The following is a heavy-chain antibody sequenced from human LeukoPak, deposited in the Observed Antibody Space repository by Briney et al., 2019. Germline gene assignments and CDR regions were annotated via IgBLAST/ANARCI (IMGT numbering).Heavy chain of an antibody. CDR1: GFTFSSYA. CDR3: ARALPRYCGGDCYLYYFDY. D-gene: IGHD2-21*02. V-gene: IGHV3-30-3*01. CDR2: ISYDGSNK. Sequence: TGGSLRLSCAASGFTFSSYAMHWVRQAPGKGLEWVAVISYDGSNKYYADSVKGRFTISRDNSKNTLYLQMNSLRAEDTAVYYCARALPRYCGGDCYLYYFDYWGQGTLVTVSS. J-gene: IGHJ4*02.